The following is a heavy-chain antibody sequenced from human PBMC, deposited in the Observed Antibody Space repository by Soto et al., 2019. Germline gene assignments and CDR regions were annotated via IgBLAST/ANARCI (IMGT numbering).Heavy chain of an antibody. D-gene: IGHD3-22*01. Sequence: PGGSLRLSCAASGFTFSSYGMHWVRQAPGKGLEWVAVISYDGSNKYYADSVKGRFTISRDNSKNTLYLQMNSLRAEDTAVYYCAKSEAPYYDGTFDAFDIWGQGTMVTVSS. V-gene: IGHV3-30*18. CDR2: ISYDGSNK. J-gene: IGHJ3*02. CDR1: GFTFSSYG. CDR3: AKSEAPYYDGTFDAFDI.